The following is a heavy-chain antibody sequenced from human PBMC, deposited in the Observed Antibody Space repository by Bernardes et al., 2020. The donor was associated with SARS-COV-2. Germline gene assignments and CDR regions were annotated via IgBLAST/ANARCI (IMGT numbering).Heavy chain of an antibody. V-gene: IGHV3-7*01. CDR1: GFTFRTFW. J-gene: IGHJ4*02. D-gene: IGHD6-6*01. CDR2: INQDGSET. Sequence: VGPLRSSCAASGFTFRTFWMTWVRQAPGQGLEWVANINQDGSETFYVDSVKGRFTISRDNAKNSLFMEMNTLRAEDTAVYYCARIYSTSSFDFDYWGQGTLGTVSS. CDR3: ARIYSTSSFDFDY.